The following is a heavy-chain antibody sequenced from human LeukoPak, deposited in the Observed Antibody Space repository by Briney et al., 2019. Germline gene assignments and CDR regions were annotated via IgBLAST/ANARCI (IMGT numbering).Heavy chain of an antibody. D-gene: IGHD3-10*01. CDR3: AAYGSGSYYFDC. Sequence: GGSLRLSCAASGFTFSSYSMSWVRQAPGKGLEWVSVIYSGGRTYYADSVKGRFTISRDNSKNTLYLQMNSLRVEDTAVYYCAAYGSGSYYFDCWGQGTLVTVSS. V-gene: IGHV3-66*01. CDR2: IYSGGRT. J-gene: IGHJ4*02. CDR1: GFTFSSYS.